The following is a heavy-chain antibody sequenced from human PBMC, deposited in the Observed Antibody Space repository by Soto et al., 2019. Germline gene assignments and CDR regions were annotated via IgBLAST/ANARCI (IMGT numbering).Heavy chain of an antibody. CDR1: GGSISSYY. CDR3: ARFNWYFDL. CDR2: IYYSGST. V-gene: IGHV4-59*08. Sequence: QVQLQESGPGLVKPSETLSLTCTVSGGSISSYYWSGIRQPPGKGLEWIGYIYYSGSTNYNPSLKSRVTISVDASKNQFSLKLSSVTAADTAVYYCARFNWYFDLWGRGTLVTVSS. J-gene: IGHJ2*01.